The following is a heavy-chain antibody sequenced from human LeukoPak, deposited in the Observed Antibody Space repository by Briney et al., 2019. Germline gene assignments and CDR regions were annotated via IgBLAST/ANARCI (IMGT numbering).Heavy chain of an antibody. CDR2: INHSGST. Sequence: SETLSLTCAVYGGSSSGYYWSWIRQPPGKGLEWIGEINHSGSTNYNPSLKSRVTISVDTSKNQFSLKLSSVTAADTAVYYCARGPAGRCSSTSCYTPGYYYYMDVWGKGTTVTVSS. D-gene: IGHD2-2*02. V-gene: IGHV4-34*01. CDR1: GGSSSGYY. CDR3: ARGPAGRCSSTSCYTPGYYYYMDV. J-gene: IGHJ6*03.